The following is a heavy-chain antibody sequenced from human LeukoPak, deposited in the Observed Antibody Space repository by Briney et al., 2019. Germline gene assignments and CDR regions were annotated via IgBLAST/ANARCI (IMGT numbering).Heavy chain of an antibody. Sequence: SETLSLTCAVYGGSFSGYYWSWIRQPPGKGLEWIGEINHSGSTNYNPSLKSRVTISVDTSKNQFSLKLSSVTAADTAVYYCARGGVTIFGVVTLFDYWGQGTLVTVSS. CDR1: GGSFSGYY. CDR2: INHSGST. CDR3: ARGGVTIFGVVTLFDY. V-gene: IGHV4-34*01. D-gene: IGHD3-3*01. J-gene: IGHJ4*02.